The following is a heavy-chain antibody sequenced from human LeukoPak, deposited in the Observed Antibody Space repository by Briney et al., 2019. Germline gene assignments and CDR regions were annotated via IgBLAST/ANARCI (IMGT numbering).Heavy chain of an antibody. D-gene: IGHD3-16*01. CDR3: AKDGGPNKGGIFDR. CDR1: GFTFTTYT. Sequence: PGGSLRLSCAASGFTFTTYTISWVRQAPGKGLEWVSSIYGDASKTFYADSVRGRFTISRDSSKSMVYLQMNGLRVDDTALYYCAKDGGPNKGGIFDRGGKGTMAIV. CDR2: IYGDASKT. J-gene: IGHJ3*02. V-gene: IGHV3-23*01.